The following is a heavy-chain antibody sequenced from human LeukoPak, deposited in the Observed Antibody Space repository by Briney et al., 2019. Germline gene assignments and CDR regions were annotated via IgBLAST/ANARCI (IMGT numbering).Heavy chain of an antibody. CDR2: VNDSGRT. CDR1: GGSFCGYY. Sequence: PSETLSLTCGVYGGSFCGYYWTWIRQPPGKGLEWIGEVNDSGRTNYNTSLKSRVTMSVDTSKNQFSLKSTSVTAADTAVYYCARNSAYSSSSGVNLWGKGALVMVSS. CDR3: ARNSAYSSSSGVNL. V-gene: IGHV4-34*01. J-gene: IGHJ5*02. D-gene: IGHD6-6*01.